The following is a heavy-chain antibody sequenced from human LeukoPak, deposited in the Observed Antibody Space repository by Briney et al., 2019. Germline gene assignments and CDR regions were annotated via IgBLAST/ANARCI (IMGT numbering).Heavy chain of an antibody. D-gene: IGHD5-12*01. CDR1: GYTFTSYG. CDR3: ARDAIVAGATWYYYYYMDV. J-gene: IGHJ6*03. CDR2: ISAYNGNT. V-gene: IGHV1-18*01. Sequence: ASVKVSCKASGYTFTSYGISWVRQAPGQGLEWMGWISAYNGNTNSAQKFQDRVTMTIDTSTTTAYMELRSLRSDDTAVYYCARDAIVAGATWYYYYYMDVWGKGTTVTVSS.